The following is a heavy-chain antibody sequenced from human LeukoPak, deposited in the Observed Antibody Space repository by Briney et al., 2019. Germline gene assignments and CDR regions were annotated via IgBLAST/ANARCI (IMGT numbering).Heavy chain of an antibody. Sequence: ASLKVSCKASGYTFTGYYMHWVRQAPGQGLEWMGWINPNSGGTNYAQRFQGRVTMTRDTSISTAYMELSRLRSDDTAVYYCARDRDQWLPERCDYWGQGTLVTVSS. CDR2: INPNSGGT. CDR1: GYTFTGYY. J-gene: IGHJ4*02. V-gene: IGHV1-2*02. D-gene: IGHD6-19*01. CDR3: ARDRDQWLPERCDY.